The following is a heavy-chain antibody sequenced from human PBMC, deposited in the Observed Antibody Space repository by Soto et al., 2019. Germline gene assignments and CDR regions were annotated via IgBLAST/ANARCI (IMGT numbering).Heavy chain of an antibody. D-gene: IGHD2-15*01. V-gene: IGHV4-34*10. CDR3: ARRFCSDSYCSYFDY. CDR2: INHSGIT. Sequence: PSETLSLTCAVYGGSFRGYFWSWIRQPPGKGLEWIGEINHSGITSYSPSLGSRVTTSIDTPKNQFSLRLRSVTAADTAIYYCARRFCSDSYCSYFDYWGPGTLVTVSS. J-gene: IGHJ4*02. CDR1: GGSFRGYF.